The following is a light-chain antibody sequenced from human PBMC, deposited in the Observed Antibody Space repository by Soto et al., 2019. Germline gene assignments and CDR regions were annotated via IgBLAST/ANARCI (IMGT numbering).Light chain of an antibody. V-gene: IGLV2-14*01. CDR1: TSDVGGYDF. CDR2: EVS. CDR3: SSYTRSILL. J-gene: IGLJ2*01. Sequence: QSVLTQPASVSGSPGQSITISCTGTTSDVGGYDFVSWYQQHPGKAPKLIIYEVSNRPSGVSNRFSGSKSGNTASLTISGLQAEDEADYYCSSYTRSILLFGGGTKVTVL.